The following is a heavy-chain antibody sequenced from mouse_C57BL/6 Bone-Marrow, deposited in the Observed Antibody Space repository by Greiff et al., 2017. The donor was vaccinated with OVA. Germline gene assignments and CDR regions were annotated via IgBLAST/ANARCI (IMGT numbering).Heavy chain of an antibody. CDR3: ARKRTGTGYYFDY. CDR1: GYTFTSYT. J-gene: IGHJ2*01. V-gene: IGHV1-4*01. Sequence: VHLVESGAELARPGASVKMSCKASGYTFTSYTMHWVKQRPGQGLEWIGYINPSSGYTKYNQKFKDKATLTADKSSSTAYMQLSSLTSEDSAVYYCARKRTGTGYYFDYWGQGTTLTVSS. D-gene: IGHD4-1*01. CDR2: INPSSGYT.